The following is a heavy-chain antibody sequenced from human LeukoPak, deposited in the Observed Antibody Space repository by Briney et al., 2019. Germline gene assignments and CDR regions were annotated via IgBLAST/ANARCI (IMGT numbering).Heavy chain of an antibody. V-gene: IGHV3-30*18. Sequence: PGRSLRLSCAASGFTFSTYAMHWVRQAPGKGLDWVAVISHDGSNKYYGDSVKGRSTISRDNSKNTLYLQMNSLRAEDTAVYYCAKTQTTVTTYGDYWGQGTLVTVSS. D-gene: IGHD4-17*01. CDR3: AKTQTTVTTYGDY. CDR1: GFTFSTYA. CDR2: ISHDGSNK. J-gene: IGHJ4*02.